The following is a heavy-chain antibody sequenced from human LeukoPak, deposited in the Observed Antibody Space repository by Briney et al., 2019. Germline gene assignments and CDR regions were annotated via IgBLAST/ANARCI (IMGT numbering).Heavy chain of an antibody. Sequence: GGSLRLSCAASGFTFSSYGMHWVRQAPGKGLEWVAVISYDGSNKYYADSVKGRFTISRDNSKNTLYLQMNSLRAEDTAVYYCAKAWISAAHTIFWYFDLWGRGTLVTVSS. CDR2: ISYDGSNK. V-gene: IGHV3-30*18. CDR3: AKAWISAAHTIFWYFDL. D-gene: IGHD6-13*01. J-gene: IGHJ2*01. CDR1: GFTFSSYG.